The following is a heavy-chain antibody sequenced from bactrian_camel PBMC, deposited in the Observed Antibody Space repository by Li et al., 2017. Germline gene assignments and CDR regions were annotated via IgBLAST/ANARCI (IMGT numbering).Heavy chain of an antibody. CDR1: GDTFSSGC. Sequence: VQLVESGGGSVQAGGSLRLSCEVSGDTFSSGCMGWYRQAPGEEREVVACTNRGQIHYADSVKGRFTLSQNDAKNTLCLQMNSLKPEDTAMYYCAAGQGVGWCLDVIRVGPKLILITGARGPRSPSP. V-gene: IGHV3S55*01. CDR2: TNRGQI. J-gene: IGHJ6*01. D-gene: IGHD3*01. CDR3: AAGQGVGWCLDVIRVGPKLILIT.